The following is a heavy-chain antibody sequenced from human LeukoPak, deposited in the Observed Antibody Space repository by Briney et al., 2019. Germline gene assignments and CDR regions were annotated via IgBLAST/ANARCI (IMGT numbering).Heavy chain of an antibody. D-gene: IGHD6-19*01. V-gene: IGHV4-59*01. CDR3: ARANSSGVDFDF. CDR2: IYYSGST. Sequence: PSETLSLTCTVSGGSISSYYCSWIRQPPGQGQEWIGYIYYSGSTNYNPSLKSRVTISVDTSKNQFSLKLSSVTAADTAVYYCARANSSGVDFDFGGQGTLVTVSS. J-gene: IGHJ4*02. CDR1: GGSISSYY.